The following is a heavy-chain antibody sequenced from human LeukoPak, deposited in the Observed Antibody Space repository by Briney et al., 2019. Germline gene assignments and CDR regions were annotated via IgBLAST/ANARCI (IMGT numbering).Heavy chain of an antibody. CDR2: ISYDGSNK. Sequence: QSGGSLRLSCAASGFTFSSYAMHWVRQAPGKGLEWVAVISYDGSNKYYADSVKGRFTISRDNSKNTLYLQMNSLRAEDTAVYYCARGRHRVSSGWQYYFDYWGQGTLVTVSS. V-gene: IGHV3-30-3*01. CDR1: GFTFSSYA. CDR3: ARGRHRVSSGWQYYFDY. D-gene: IGHD6-19*01. J-gene: IGHJ4*02.